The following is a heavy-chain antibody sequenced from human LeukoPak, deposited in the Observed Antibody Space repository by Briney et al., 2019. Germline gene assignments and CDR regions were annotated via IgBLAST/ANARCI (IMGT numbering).Heavy chain of an antibody. D-gene: IGHD1-26*01. CDR3: ARASGVLILKYSGSYLNDY. J-gene: IGHJ4*02. CDR2: INTYNGNT. V-gene: IGHV1-18*01. CDR1: GYTFTSYG. Sequence: ASVKVSCKASGYTFTSYGFSWVRQAPGQGLEWMGWINTYNGNTNYAQKLQGRVTMTTDTSTSTAYMELRSLRSDDTAVYYCARASGVLILKYSGSYLNDYWSQGTLVTVSS.